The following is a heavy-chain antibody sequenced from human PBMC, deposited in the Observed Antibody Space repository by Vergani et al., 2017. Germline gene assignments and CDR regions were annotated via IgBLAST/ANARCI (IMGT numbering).Heavy chain of an antibody. CDR1: GFTFSDYY. CDR3: AREDCGGECYPWYYYGMDV. J-gene: IGHJ6*02. Sequence: QVQLVESGGGLVKPGGSLRLSCAASGFTFSDYYMSCILHAPGKGLEWFSYISSSGSTIYYADSVKGRFTISRENAKNSLYLQMNSLRAEDTAVYYCAREDCGGECYPWYYYGMDVWGQGITVTVSS. CDR2: ISSSGSTI. D-gene: IGHD2-21*01. V-gene: IGHV3-11*04.